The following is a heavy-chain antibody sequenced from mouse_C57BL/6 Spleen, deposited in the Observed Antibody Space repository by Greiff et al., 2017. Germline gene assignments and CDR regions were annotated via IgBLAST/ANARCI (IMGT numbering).Heavy chain of an antibody. J-gene: IGHJ3*01. CDR1: GYTFTDYE. V-gene: IGHV1-15*01. CDR2: IDPETGGT. CDR3: TPGYDYDVRSPFAY. Sequence: QVQLQQSGAELVRPGASVTLSCKASGYTFTDYEMHWVKQTPVHGLEWIGAIDPETGGTAYNQKFKGKAILTADKSSSTAYMELRSLTSEDSAVYYCTPGYDYDVRSPFAYWGQGTLVTVSA. D-gene: IGHD2-4*01.